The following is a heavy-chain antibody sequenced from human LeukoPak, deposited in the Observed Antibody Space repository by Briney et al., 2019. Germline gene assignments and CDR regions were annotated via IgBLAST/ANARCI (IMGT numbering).Heavy chain of an antibody. CDR3: ARGKSSSWYFGYYYYGMDV. Sequence: PGRCLRLSCAASGFTFSSYAMHWVRQAPGKGLEWVAVISYDGSNKYYADSVKGRFTISRDNSKNTLYLQMNSLRAEDTAVYYCARGKSSSWYFGYYYYGMDVWGQGTTVTVSS. CDR2: ISYDGSNK. V-gene: IGHV3-30*04. J-gene: IGHJ6*02. D-gene: IGHD6-13*01. CDR1: GFTFSSYA.